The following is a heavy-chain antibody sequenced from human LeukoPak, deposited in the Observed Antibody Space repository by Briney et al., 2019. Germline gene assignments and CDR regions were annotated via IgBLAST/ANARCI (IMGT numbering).Heavy chain of an antibody. J-gene: IGHJ6*02. CDR2: NSDFGSS. D-gene: IGHD6-19*01. CDR3: ARHSGGDGYNYNGMDV. V-gene: IGHV3-21*06. CDR1: GFTFSSYS. Sequence: KPGESLRLSCAASGFTFSSYSINWVRPAPGKGLEWVSSNSDFGSSHHADSVKGRFTTSRDNAKNSVHLQMNSLRVEDTAIYYCARHSGGDGYNYNGMDVWGQGTMVTVSS.